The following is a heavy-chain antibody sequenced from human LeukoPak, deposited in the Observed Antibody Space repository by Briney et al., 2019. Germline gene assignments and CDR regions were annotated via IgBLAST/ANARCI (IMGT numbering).Heavy chain of an antibody. Sequence: TGGSLRLSCAASGFTFSIYWMSWARQAPGKGLEWVANIKQDGSEKYYVDSVKGRFTISRDNAKNSLYLQMNSLRTEDTAVYDCARGGQQLVVLGYWGQGTLVTVSS. CDR3: ARGGQQLVVLGY. CDR1: GFTFSIYW. D-gene: IGHD6-13*01. J-gene: IGHJ4*02. CDR2: IKQDGSEK. V-gene: IGHV3-7*01.